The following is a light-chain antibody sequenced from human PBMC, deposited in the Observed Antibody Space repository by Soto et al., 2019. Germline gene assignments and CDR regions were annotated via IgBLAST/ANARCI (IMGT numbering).Light chain of an antibody. J-gene: IGLJ1*01. CDR1: RSDIGASHS. V-gene: IGLV2-14*01. CDR3: ISYQTDDTFV. CDR2: EAT. Sequence: QSALTQPASVSGSAGQSITISCAGTRSDIGASHSVSWYQHLPGRPPTLIIYEATNRPSGVSERVSGSKTGDTAYLTISGLQADEEADYFCISYQTDDTFVFGSGTKLTVL.